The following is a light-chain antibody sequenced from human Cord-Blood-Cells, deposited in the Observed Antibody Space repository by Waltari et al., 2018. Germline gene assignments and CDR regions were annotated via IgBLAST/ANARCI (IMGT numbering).Light chain of an antibody. J-gene: IGKJ1*01. Sequence: EIVLTQSPGTLSLSPGERATLSCRASPSVSSSYLAWYQQKPGQAPRLLIYGASSWATGIPDRFSGSGSGTDFTLTISRLEPEDFAVYYCQQYGSSPWTFGQGTKVEIK. CDR3: QQYGSSPWT. CDR2: GAS. CDR1: PSVSSSY. V-gene: IGKV3-20*01.